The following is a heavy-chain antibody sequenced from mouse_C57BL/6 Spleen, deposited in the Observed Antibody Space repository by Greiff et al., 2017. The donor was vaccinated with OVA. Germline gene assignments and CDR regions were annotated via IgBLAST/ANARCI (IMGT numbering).Heavy chain of an antibody. V-gene: IGHV5-17*01. CDR2: ISSGSSTI. CDR3: ARRYYYGSSYFDY. Sequence: EVQLVESGGGLVKPGGSLKLSCAASGFTFSASGMHWVRQAPEKGLEWVAYISSGSSTIYYADTVKGRFTISRDNAKNTLFLQMTSLRSEDTAMYYCARRYYYGSSYFDYWGQGTTLTVSS. D-gene: IGHD1-1*01. J-gene: IGHJ2*01. CDR1: GFTFSASG.